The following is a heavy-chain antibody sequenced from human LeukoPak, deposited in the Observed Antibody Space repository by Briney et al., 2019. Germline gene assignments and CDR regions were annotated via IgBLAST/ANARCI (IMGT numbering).Heavy chain of an antibody. V-gene: IGHV3-64*01. CDR1: GFTFDSYA. CDR3: ARGGRGHDFSPSYYYDLDV. Sequence: GSLRLSCAASGFTFDSYAMHWVRQAPGKGLEYVSAISRNGGSTFYANSVKGRFTISRDNSKNTLYLQMGSLRAEDTAVYYCARGGRGHDFSPSYYYDLDVWGQGTTVTVSS. J-gene: IGHJ6*02. CDR2: ISRNGGST. D-gene: IGHD5-12*01.